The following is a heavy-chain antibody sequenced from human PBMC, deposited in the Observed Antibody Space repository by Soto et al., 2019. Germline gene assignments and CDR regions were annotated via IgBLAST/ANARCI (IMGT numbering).Heavy chain of an antibody. D-gene: IGHD4-17*01. CDR1: GGSVTNSSYY. Sequence: PSETLSLTCTVFGGSVTNSSYYWCWIRQSPGKGLEWIGSVYYRGRSYSKSSVKSRVTISVDTSKNRFSLSLNSVTASDTAVYFCVSQRTTVPTQAYFDYWGPGALVTVSS. CDR2: VYYRGRS. J-gene: IGHJ4*02. V-gene: IGHV4-39*01. CDR3: VSQRTTVPTQAYFDY.